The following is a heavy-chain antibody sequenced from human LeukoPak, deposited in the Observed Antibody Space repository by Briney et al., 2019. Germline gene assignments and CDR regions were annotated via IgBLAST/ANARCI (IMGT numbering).Heavy chain of an antibody. CDR1: GFSFSSYW. D-gene: IGHD1-1*01. CDR2: ISSDGSII. J-gene: IGHJ3*02. V-gene: IGHV3-74*01. Sequence: GGSLRLSCAASGFSFSSYWMHWVRQAPGKGLVWVSRISSDGSIINYADSVKGRFTISRDNSKNTLYLQMNSLRAEDTAVYYCARDSEERADAFDIWGQGTMVTVSS. CDR3: ARDSEERADAFDI.